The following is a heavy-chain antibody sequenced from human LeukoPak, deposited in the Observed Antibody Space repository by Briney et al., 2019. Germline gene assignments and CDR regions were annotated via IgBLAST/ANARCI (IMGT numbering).Heavy chain of an antibody. D-gene: IGHD5-18*01. Sequence: ASVKVSCKASGGTFSSYAISWVRQAPGQGLEWMGGIIPIFGTANYAQKFQGRVTITADESTSTAYMELSSLRSEDTAVYYCARALRGYSYGLGTTFDYWGQGTLVTVSS. CDR2: IIPIFGTA. V-gene: IGHV1-69*13. CDR3: ARALRGYSYGLGTTFDY. CDR1: GGTFSSYA. J-gene: IGHJ4*02.